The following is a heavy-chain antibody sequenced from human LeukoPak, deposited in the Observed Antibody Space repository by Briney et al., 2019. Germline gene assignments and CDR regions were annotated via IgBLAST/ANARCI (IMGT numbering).Heavy chain of an antibody. CDR2: INHSGST. D-gene: IGHD1-14*01. J-gene: IGHJ5*02. CDR3: ARTRTGTRPFDP. CDR1: GGSFSGYY. Sequence: SETLSLTCAVYGGSFSGYYWSWIRQPPGKGLEWIGEINHSGSTNYNPSLKSRVTISVDTSKNQFSLKLSSVTAADTAVYYRARTRTGTRPFDPWGQGTLVTVSS. V-gene: IGHV4-34*01.